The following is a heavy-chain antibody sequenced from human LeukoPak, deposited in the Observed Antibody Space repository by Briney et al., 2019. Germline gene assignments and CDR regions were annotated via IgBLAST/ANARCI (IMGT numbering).Heavy chain of an antibody. V-gene: IGHV3-7*01. J-gene: IGHJ4*02. CDR1: GFTFSNFW. Sequence: PGGSLRLSCAVSGFTFSNFWMTWFRQAPGKGLKWVANINRDGSDKYYVDSMKGRFTISRDNAKNSLYLQMNSLRAEDTAVYYCARDLLIGSYDYWGQGTLVTVSS. D-gene: IGHD1-26*01. CDR2: INRDGSDK. CDR3: ARDLLIGSYDY.